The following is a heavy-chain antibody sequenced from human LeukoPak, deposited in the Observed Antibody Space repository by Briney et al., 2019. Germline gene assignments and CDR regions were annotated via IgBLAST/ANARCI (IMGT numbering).Heavy chain of an antibody. CDR1: NGSIITSSYY. CDR3: ARQKILDDNYDSSGYYVDQ. Sequence: SETLSLTCTVSNGSIITSSYYWGWIRQPPGKGLEWIGSIYYRGRAYYNPSLKIRVTISADTSKNQFSLNLSSVTASDTAVYYCARQKILDDNYDSSGYYVDQWGQGSLVTVSS. J-gene: IGHJ4*02. V-gene: IGHV4-39*01. CDR2: IYYRGRA. D-gene: IGHD3-22*01.